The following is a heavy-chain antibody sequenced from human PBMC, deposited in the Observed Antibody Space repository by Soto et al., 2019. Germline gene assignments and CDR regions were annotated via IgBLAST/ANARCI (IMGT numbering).Heavy chain of an antibody. Sequence: QMQLVESGGGVVQPGRSLRLSCAASGFTFRNYGMHWVRQAPGKGLEWVSLILNDGGKEYYRDSVKGRFTISRDNSRNSLNMPMNSLRDDDTVIYYCVRDDDGGPNALDMWGQGTMVSVSS. J-gene: IGHJ3*02. CDR3: VRDDDGGPNALDM. D-gene: IGHD4-17*01. V-gene: IGHV3-33*01. CDR2: ILNDGGKE. CDR1: GFTFRNYG.